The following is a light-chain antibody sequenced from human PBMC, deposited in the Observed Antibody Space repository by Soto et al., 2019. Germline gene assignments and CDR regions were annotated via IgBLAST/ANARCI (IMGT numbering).Light chain of an antibody. CDR3: HQYGSAPAWT. J-gene: IGKJ1*01. CDR2: GAS. V-gene: IGKV3-20*01. CDR1: QSISCNY. Sequence: EIVLTQSPGTLSLFPGERATLSCRASQSISCNYLAWYQQKPGQAPRLLIHGASNRASGIPDRFSGAGSGTDFTLTISRLEPEDFAVYYCHQYGSAPAWTFGQGTKVEIK.